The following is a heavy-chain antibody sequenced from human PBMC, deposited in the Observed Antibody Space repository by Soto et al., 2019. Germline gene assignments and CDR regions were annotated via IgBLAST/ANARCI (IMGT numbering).Heavy chain of an antibody. CDR2: ISSSSSYI. J-gene: IGHJ6*02. D-gene: IGHD1-26*01. CDR1: GFTFSSYS. V-gene: IGHV3-21*01. CDR3: ARDEWELSPSYYYGMDV. Sequence: EVQLVESGGGLVKPGGSLRLSCAASGFTFSSYSMNWVRQAPGKGLEWVSSISSSSSYIYYADSVKGRFTISRDNAKNSLYLQMNSLRAEDTAVYYCARDEWELSPSYYYGMDVWGQGTTVTVSS.